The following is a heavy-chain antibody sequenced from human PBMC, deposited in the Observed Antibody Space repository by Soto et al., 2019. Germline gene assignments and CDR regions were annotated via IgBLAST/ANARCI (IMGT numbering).Heavy chain of an antibody. CDR3: AKRRGAGGHFDY. Sequence: GGSLRLSCAASGSTFTSYAMGWVRQAPGKGLEWVSVVSSGGSTYYADSVTGRFPVSRDNSKNTLSLQMNSLGAEDTAVYYCAKRRGAGGHFDYWGQGALVTVSS. CDR1: GSTFTSYA. J-gene: IGHJ4*02. V-gene: IGHV3-23*01. CDR2: VSSGGST. D-gene: IGHD2-15*01.